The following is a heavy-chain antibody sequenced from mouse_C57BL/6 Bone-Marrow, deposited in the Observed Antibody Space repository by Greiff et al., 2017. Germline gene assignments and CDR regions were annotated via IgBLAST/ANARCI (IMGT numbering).Heavy chain of an antibody. CDR1: GFTFSNYW. Sequence: EVQRVESGGGLVQPGGSMKLSCVASGFTFSNYWMNWVRQSPEKGLEWVAQIRLKSDNYATHYAESVKGRFTISRDDSKSSVYLQMNNLRAEDTGIYYCTSDYGYAMDYWGQGTSVTVSS. D-gene: IGHD2-4*01. V-gene: IGHV6-3*01. J-gene: IGHJ4*01. CDR2: IRLKSDNYAT. CDR3: TSDYGYAMDY.